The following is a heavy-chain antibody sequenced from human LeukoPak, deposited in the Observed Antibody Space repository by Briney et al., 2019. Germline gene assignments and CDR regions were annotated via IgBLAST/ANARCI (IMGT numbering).Heavy chain of an antibody. CDR1: GFTFSSYA. V-gene: IGHV3-23*01. J-gene: IGHJ4*02. CDR3: AKASVPATGIVDY. D-gene: IGHD5-24*01. Sequence: PGGTLRLSCAASGFTFSSYAMSRVRQAPGKGLEWVSAISGSGGSTYYADSVKGRFTISRDNSKNTLYLQMNSLGAEDTAVYYCAKASVPATGIVDYWGQGTLVTVSS. CDR2: ISGSGGST.